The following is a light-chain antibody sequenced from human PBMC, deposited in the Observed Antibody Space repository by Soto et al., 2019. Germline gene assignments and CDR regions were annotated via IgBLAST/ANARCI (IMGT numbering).Light chain of an antibody. V-gene: IGLV1-40*01. CDR3: QSYDTSLSGFYV. CDR1: SSNIGAGSD. J-gene: IGLJ1*01. Sequence: SALTQPPSVSGAPGQRVTISCTGSSSNIGAGSDVHWYQQLPGTAPKLLIYSNNNRPSGVPDRFSGSRSGTSASLAITGLQAEDEADYYCQSYDTSLSGFYVFGTGTKVTVL. CDR2: SNN.